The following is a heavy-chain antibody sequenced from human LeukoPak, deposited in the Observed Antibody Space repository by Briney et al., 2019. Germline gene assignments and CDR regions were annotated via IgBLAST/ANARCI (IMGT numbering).Heavy chain of an antibody. CDR3: ARPYYYDSSMAFDI. CDR1: GYTFTDYY. V-gene: IGHV1-2*02. J-gene: IGHJ3*02. CDR2: SNPNSGGT. D-gene: IGHD3-22*01. Sequence: ASVKVSCKASGYTFTDYYMHWVRQAPGQGLEWMGWSNPNSGGTDYAQEFQGRVTLTRDTPISTAYMELSRLRSDDTAVYYCARPYYYDSSMAFDIWGQGTMVTVSS.